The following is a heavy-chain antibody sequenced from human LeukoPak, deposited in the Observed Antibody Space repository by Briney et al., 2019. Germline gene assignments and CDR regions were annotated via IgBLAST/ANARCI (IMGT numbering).Heavy chain of an antibody. CDR2: INTNTGNP. J-gene: IGHJ6*03. Sequence: ASVKVSCKASGYTFTSYAMNWVRQAPGQGLEWMGWINTNTGNPTYAQGFTGRFVFSLDTSVSTAYLQISSLKAEDTAVYYCARENSGWVNYYYYMDVWGKGTTVTVSS. CDR1: GYTFTSYA. D-gene: IGHD6-19*01. V-gene: IGHV7-4-1*02. CDR3: ARENSGWVNYYYYMDV.